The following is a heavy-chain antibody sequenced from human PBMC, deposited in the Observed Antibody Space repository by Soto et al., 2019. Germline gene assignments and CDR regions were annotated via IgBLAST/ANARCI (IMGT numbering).Heavy chain of an antibody. J-gene: IGHJ6*02. Sequence: SVKVSCKTSGYTFTSYGISWVRQAPGQGLEWMGWISAYNGNTNYAQKLQGRATMTTDTSTSTAYMERRSLRSDDTAVYYCARRMAITGKGKSYYGTDVLRQGPPITGPS. D-gene: IGHD1-20*01. CDR1: GYTFTSYG. CDR2: ISAYNGNT. V-gene: IGHV1-18*01. CDR3: ARRMAITGKGKSYYGTDV.